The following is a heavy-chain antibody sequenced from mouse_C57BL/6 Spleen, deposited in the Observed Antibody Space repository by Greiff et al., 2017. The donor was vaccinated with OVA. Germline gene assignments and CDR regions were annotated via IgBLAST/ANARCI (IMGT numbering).Heavy chain of an antibody. CDR2: IDPEDGDT. CDR3: TTYGSRGYWYFDV. Sequence: VQLQQSEAALVRPGASVKLSCTASGFTIKDYYMHWVKQGPEQGLEWIGRIDPEDGDTEYVPSFQGRATMSADTASNTDYLQLSSLTSEDTAVYYCTTYGSRGYWYFDVWGTGTTVTVSS. CDR1: GFTIKDYY. J-gene: IGHJ1*03. D-gene: IGHD1-1*01. V-gene: IGHV14-1*01.